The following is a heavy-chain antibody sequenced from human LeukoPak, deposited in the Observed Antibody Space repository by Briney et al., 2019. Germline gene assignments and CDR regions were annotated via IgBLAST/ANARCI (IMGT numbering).Heavy chain of an antibody. D-gene: IGHD6-6*01. J-gene: IGHJ5*02. CDR2: IYTSGST. CDR1: GGSISSYY. Sequence: PSETLSLTCTVSGGSISSYYWSWIRQPPGKGLEWIGYIYTSGSTNYNPSLKSRVTISVDTSKNQFSLELSSVTAADTAVYYCAREMYSSSSVWFDPWGQGTLVTVSS. V-gene: IGHV4-4*09. CDR3: AREMYSSSSVWFDP.